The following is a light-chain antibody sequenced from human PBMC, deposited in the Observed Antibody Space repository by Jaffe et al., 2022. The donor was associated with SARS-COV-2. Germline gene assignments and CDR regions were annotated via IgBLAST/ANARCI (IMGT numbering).Light chain of an antibody. CDR2: GAS. J-gene: IGKJ2*01. CDR1: QSISNY. CDR3: QQTYSSPYT. V-gene: IGKV1-39*01. Sequence: DIQMTQSPSSLSASVRDRVTITCRANQSISNYLNWYQQKPGKAPKLLIYGASSLRSAVPSRFSGSGSGTDFTLTIGSLQPEDFATYYCQQTYSSPYTFGPGTKLEIK.